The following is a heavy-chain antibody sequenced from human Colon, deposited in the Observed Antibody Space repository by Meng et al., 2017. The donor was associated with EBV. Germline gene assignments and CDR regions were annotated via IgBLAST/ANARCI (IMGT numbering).Heavy chain of an antibody. CDR2: IYHSGST. CDR1: GGPLSSRNW. V-gene: IGHV4-4*02. CDR3: ARVGAYCGGDCYHPR. Sequence: GRLEESGPGLVKPSGTLSLTCAVSGGPLSSRNWWSWVRQPPGKGLEWIGEIYHSGSTNYNPSLKSRVTISVDESKNQFSLRLSSVTAADTAVYYCARVGAYCGGDCYHPRWGQGTLVTVSS. D-gene: IGHD2-21*02. J-gene: IGHJ4*02.